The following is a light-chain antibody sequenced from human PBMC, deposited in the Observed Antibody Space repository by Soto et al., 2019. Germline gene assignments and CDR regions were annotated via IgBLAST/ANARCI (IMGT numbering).Light chain of an antibody. Sequence: EIVLSQSPGTISLSHGERATLSCRTSQSVSSSDLAWYQQKPGQAPRLLIYDASNRATDIPARFSGSGSGTDFTLTISSLDPEDSAVYYCHQRSKWPLTFGGGTKVDI. V-gene: IGKV3D-20*02. J-gene: IGKJ4*01. CDR1: QSVSSSD. CDR3: HQRSKWPLT. CDR2: DAS.